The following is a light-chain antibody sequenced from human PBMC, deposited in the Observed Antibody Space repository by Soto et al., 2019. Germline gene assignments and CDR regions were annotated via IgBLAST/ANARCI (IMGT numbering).Light chain of an antibody. J-gene: IGKJ2*01. V-gene: IGKV1-39*01. CDR2: AAS. Sequence: DFQMTQSPSSLSASVGDRVTITCRASQSISSYLNWYQQKPGKAPKLLIYAASSLQSGVPSRFSGSGSGTDFTLTISSLQPEDFATYYCQKSYSIPYTFGQGTKLEIK. CDR3: QKSYSIPYT. CDR1: QSISSY.